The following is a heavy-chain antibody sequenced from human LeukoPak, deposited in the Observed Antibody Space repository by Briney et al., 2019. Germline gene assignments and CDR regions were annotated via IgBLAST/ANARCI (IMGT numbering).Heavy chain of an antibody. V-gene: IGHV4-30-4*01. Sequence: SQTLSLTCTVSGGSISSGDYYWSWIRQPPGKGLEWIGYIYYSGSTYYNPSLKSRVTISVDTSKNQFSLKLSSVTAADTAVYYCARDHPPTIWGWFDPWGQGTLVTVSS. CDR3: ARDHPPTIWGWFDP. CDR1: GGSISSGDYY. D-gene: IGHD3-9*01. J-gene: IGHJ5*02. CDR2: IYYSGST.